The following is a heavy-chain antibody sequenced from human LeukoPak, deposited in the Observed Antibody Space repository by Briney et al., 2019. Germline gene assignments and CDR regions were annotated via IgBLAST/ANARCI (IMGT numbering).Heavy chain of an antibody. V-gene: IGHV1-2*02. J-gene: IGHJ4*02. D-gene: IGHD3-10*01. CDR1: GYTFTGYY. Sequence: ASVKVSCKASGYTFTGYYMHWVRQAPGQGLEWMGWINPSSGGTNYAQKFQGRVTMIRDTSISTAYMELSRLRSDDTAVYYCARQQIRFGKSGQIYWGQGTLVTVSS. CDR3: ARQQIRFGKSGQIY. CDR2: INPSSGGT.